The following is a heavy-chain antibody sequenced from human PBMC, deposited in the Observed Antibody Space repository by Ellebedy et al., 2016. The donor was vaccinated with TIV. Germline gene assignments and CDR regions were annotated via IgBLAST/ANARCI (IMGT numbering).Heavy chain of an antibody. Sequence: ASVKVSCKASGYIFTTYAIQWARQAPGQRLEWMGWINIDNGDTRYSQKFQGRVAITRDTSATTAYMELSSLTSEDTAVYFCARNTVGTIIFNYWGQGTLVTVSS. J-gene: IGHJ4*02. D-gene: IGHD5-12*01. CDR3: ARNTVGTIIFNY. V-gene: IGHV1-3*04. CDR1: GYIFTTYA. CDR2: INIDNGDT.